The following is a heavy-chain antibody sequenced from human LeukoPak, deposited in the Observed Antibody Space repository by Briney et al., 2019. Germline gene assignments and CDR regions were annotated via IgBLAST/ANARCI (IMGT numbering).Heavy chain of an antibody. J-gene: IGHJ4*02. Sequence: SETLSLTCTVFGYSINGYYWSWIRQPAGKRLEWIGRIYTSGTTHYNPSLKSRVSMSVDTSKNQFSLNLRSVTAADTAVYYCARDIAAAGLDHFDYWGQGILVTVSS. CDR1: GYSINGYY. CDR3: ARDIAAAGLDHFDY. CDR2: IYTSGTT. V-gene: IGHV4-4*07. D-gene: IGHD6-13*01.